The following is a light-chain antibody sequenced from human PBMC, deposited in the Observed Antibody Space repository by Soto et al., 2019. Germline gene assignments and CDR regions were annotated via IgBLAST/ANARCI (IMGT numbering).Light chain of an antibody. CDR3: QHYNGY. CDR2: DAT. V-gene: IGKV1-5*01. CDR1: QIMYTW. Sequence: DIPMTQSPSTLSASVGDRVTITCRASQIMYTWLAWYQQKPGKAPKLLIYDATTLESGVPSRFSGSGSGTEFTLIISSLQPDDFATYYCQHYNGYFGQGTKLEI. J-gene: IGKJ2*01.